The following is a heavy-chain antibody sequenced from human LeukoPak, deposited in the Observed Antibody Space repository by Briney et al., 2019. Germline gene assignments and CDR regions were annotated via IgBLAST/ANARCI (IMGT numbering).Heavy chain of an antibody. CDR2: IFYSGTT. V-gene: IGHV4-39*01. D-gene: IGHD6-19*01. Sequence: PSETLSLTCTVSNGSISSSDYYWGWIRQPPGKGLQWIGSIFYSGTTFYNPSLRSRVTISVDTSKNQFSLKLSSVTAADTAVYYCARPASSGWTPFDYWGLGTLVTVSS. CDR1: NGSISSSDYY. J-gene: IGHJ4*02. CDR3: ARPASSGWTPFDY.